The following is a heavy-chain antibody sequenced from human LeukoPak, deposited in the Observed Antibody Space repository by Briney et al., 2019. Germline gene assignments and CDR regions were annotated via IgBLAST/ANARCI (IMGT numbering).Heavy chain of an antibody. CDR3: ARHLREYSSSWYDY. J-gene: IGHJ4*02. Sequence: PSETLSLTCPVSGASISSYSWCWIPQPPGKGVGWIGYIYYSGSTNYNPSLKSRVTISVDTSKNQFSLKLSSVTAADTAVYYCARHLREYSSSWYDYWGQGTLVTVSS. CDR1: GASISSYS. V-gene: IGHV4-59*08. CDR2: IYYSGST. D-gene: IGHD6-13*01.